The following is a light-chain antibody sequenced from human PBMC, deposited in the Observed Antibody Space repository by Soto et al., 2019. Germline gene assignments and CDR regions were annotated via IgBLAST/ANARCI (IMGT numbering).Light chain of an antibody. V-gene: IGKV2-30*02. CDR2: KVS. CDR1: QSLVHSDGIFY. Sequence: DVVLTQSPVSLPVTLGQPASISCRSSQSLVHSDGIFYLNWFQQRPGQSPRRLIYKVSNRDYGVPDRFSGSGSGTDFTLEISRVEAEDVGVYYCMQGSHWPYTFGQGTKLEIK. CDR3: MQGSHWPYT. J-gene: IGKJ2*01.